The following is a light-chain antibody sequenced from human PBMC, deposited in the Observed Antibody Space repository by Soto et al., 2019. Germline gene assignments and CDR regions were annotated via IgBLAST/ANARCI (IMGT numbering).Light chain of an antibody. J-gene: IGKJ1*01. CDR2: KAS. CDR1: QTISSW. CDR3: QHYKSYSEA. Sequence: DIQMTQSPATLSGSXXDIVXITCLASQTISSWLAWYQQKPGKAPKXXIYKASTLKSGVPSRFSGSGAGTEFTLTISSLQPDDFATYYCQHYKSYSEAFGQGTKVDIK. V-gene: IGKV1-5*03.